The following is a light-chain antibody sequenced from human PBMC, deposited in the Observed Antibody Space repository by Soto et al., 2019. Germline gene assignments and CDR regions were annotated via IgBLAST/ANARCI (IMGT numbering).Light chain of an antibody. CDR3: QQYGRSPWT. CDR1: QSVRSNY. Sequence: EIVLTQSPGTLSLSPGERATLSCRASQSVRSNYLAWYQQKPGQAPRLLIYAVSTRATGIPATFSGSGSGTDFTLTISRLEPEDFGVYFCQQYGRSPWTFGQGTKVEIK. J-gene: IGKJ1*01. V-gene: IGKV3-20*01. CDR2: AVS.